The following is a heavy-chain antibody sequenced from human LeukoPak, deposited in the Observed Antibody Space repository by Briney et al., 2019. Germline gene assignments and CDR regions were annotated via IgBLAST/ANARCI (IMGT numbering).Heavy chain of an antibody. J-gene: IGHJ1*01. CDR3: AKGPYSDSSEWFQY. CDR2: ISGIGGRT. CDR1: GFTFSYAW. Sequence: GGSLRLSCAASGFTFSYAWMGWVRQAPGKGLEWVSSISGIGGRTYYADSVKGRFTISRDNSRNTLSLQMNRLRVEDTAVYFCAKGPYSDSSEWFQYWGQGTLVTVSS. D-gene: IGHD6-13*01. V-gene: IGHV3-23*01.